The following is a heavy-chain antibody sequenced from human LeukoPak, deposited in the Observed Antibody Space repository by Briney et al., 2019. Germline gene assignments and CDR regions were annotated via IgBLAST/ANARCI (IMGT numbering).Heavy chain of an antibody. D-gene: IGHD6-13*01. J-gene: IGHJ5*02. V-gene: IGHV4-59*01. CDR2: IYYSGST. CDR1: GGSISSYY. CDR3: AREVGQLDGDWFDP. Sequence: PSETLSLTCTVSGGSISSYYWSWIRQPPGKGLEWIGYIYYSGSTNYNPSLKSRVTISVDTSKNQFSLKLSSVTAADTAVYYCAREVGQLDGDWFDPWGQGTLVTVSS.